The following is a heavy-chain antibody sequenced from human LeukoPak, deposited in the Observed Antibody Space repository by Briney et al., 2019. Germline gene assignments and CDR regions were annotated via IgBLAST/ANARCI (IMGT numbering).Heavy chain of an antibody. D-gene: IGHD3-10*01. J-gene: IGHJ2*01. CDR1: GYTLSDYY. CDR2: INCNSGIT. V-gene: IGHV1-2*02. Sequence: ASVKVSCKASGYTLSDYYLHWVRQAPGQGLEWMGWINCNSGITKYARKFQGRVTMTRDKSTNAGFMGLTRLNSDDTATYFCARDWILSRYFDVWGRGTLLSVSS. CDR3: ARDWILSRYFDV.